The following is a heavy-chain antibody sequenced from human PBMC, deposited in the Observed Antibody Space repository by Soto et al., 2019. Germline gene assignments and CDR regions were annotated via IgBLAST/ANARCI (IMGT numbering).Heavy chain of an antibody. D-gene: IGHD3-3*01. CDR3: ARDRAGFWRYYYYYMDV. Sequence: ASVKVSCKASGYTFTSYAMHWVRQAPGQRLEWMGWINAGNGNTKYSQKFQGRVTITRDTSASTAYMELSSLRSEDTAVYYCARDRAGFWRYYYYYMDVWGKGTTVTVS. CDR2: INAGNGNT. J-gene: IGHJ6*03. V-gene: IGHV1-3*01. CDR1: GYTFTSYA.